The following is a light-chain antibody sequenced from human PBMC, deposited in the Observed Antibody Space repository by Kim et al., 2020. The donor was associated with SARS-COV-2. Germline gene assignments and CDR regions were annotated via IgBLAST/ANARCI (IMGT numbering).Light chain of an antibody. Sequence: PPGERATLSCRASQSVSSSFLAWYQQKPGQAPRLLIYGTSSRATGVPDRFSGSGSGTDFTLTISRLESEDFAVYYCQQYGSSRWTFGQGTKVDIK. CDR3: QQYGSSRWT. CDR2: GTS. J-gene: IGKJ1*01. V-gene: IGKV3-20*01. CDR1: QSVSSSF.